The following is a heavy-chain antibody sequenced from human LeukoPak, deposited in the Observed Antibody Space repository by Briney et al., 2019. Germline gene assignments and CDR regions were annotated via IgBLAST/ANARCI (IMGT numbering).Heavy chain of an antibody. CDR3: ATRIDSSGFHLAY. CDR2: VYPGDSDP. V-gene: IGHV5-51*01. CDR1: GYTFTNNW. J-gene: IGHJ4*02. D-gene: IGHD3-22*01. Sequence: GESLRISCKGSGYTFTNNWLAWVRQMPGKGLEWMGVVYPGDSDPRYSPSFQGQITLSADKSLNTAYLQWRSLKTSDTAIYYCATRIDSSGFHLAYWGQGTLVTVSS.